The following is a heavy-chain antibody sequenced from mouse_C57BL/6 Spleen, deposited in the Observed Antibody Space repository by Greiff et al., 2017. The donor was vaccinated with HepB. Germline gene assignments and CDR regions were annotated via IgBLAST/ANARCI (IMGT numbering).Heavy chain of an antibody. CDR1: GFSLTSYG. CDR3: ARNYYGSSFYAMDY. D-gene: IGHD1-1*01. J-gene: IGHJ4*01. CDR2: IWSGGST. Sequence: VQLVESGPGLVQPSQRLSITCTVSGFSLTSYGVHWVRQSPGKGLEWLGVIWSGGSTDYNAAFISRLSISKDNSNSQVFFKMNSLQADDTAIYYCARNYYGSSFYAMDYWGQGTSVTVSS. V-gene: IGHV2-2*01.